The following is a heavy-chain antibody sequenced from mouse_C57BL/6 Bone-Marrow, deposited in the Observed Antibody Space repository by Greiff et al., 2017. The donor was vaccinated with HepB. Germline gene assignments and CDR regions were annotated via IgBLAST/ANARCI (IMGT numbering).Heavy chain of an antibody. CDR1: GYAFSSSW. CDR2: IYPGDGDT. V-gene: IGHV1-82*01. J-gene: IGHJ2*01. D-gene: IGHD1-3*01. Sequence: VKLMESGPELVKPGASVKISCKASGYAFSSSWMNWVKQRPGKGLEWIGRIYPGDGDTNYNGKFKGKATLTADKSSSTAYMQLSSLTSEDSAVYFCASNYYFDYWGQGTTLTVSS. CDR3: ASNYYFDY.